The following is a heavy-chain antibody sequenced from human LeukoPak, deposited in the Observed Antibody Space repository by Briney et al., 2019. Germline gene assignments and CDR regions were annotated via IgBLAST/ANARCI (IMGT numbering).Heavy chain of an antibody. D-gene: IGHD3-22*01. CDR3: AREYYYDSSGYGSLDY. CDR2: INPSGGST. V-gene: IGHV1-46*01. Sequence: GASVKVSCKASGYTFTSYYMHWVRQAPGQGLEWMGIINPSGGSTSYAQKFQGRVTMTRDTSTSTVYMELSSLRSEDTAVYYCAREYYYDSSGYGSLDYWGQGTLVTVSS. CDR1: GYTFTSYY. J-gene: IGHJ4*02.